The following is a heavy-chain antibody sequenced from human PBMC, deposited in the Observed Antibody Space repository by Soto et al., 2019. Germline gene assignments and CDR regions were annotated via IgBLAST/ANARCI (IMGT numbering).Heavy chain of an antibody. Sequence: SETLSLTCTVSGGSISSYYWSWIRQPPGKGLEWIGYIYYSGSTNYNPSLKSRVTISVDTSKNQFSLKLSSVTAADTAVYYCARDNGYSSCWKTDSYYYYMDVWGKGTTVTVS. CDR3: ARDNGYSSCWKTDSYYYYMDV. CDR1: GGSISSYY. J-gene: IGHJ6*03. V-gene: IGHV4-59*01. D-gene: IGHD6-13*01. CDR2: IYYSGST.